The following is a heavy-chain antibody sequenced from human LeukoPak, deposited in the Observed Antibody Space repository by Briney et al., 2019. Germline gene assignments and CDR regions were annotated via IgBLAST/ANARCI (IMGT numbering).Heavy chain of an antibody. V-gene: IGHV4-39*02. CDR1: GGSISSSPYY. D-gene: IGHD5-18*01. CDR3: ARGGIQLWPYYFDY. J-gene: IGHJ4*02. CDR2: IYYTGNT. Sequence: PSETLSLTCTVSGGSISSSPYYWGWIRQPPGKGLGWIGSIYYTGNTYYNPSLKSRVTISVDMSKNQFSLKLSSVTAADTAVYYCARGGIQLWPYYFDYWGQGTLVTVSS.